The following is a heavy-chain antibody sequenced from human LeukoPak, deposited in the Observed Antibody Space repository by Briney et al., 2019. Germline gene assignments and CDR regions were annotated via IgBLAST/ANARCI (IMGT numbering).Heavy chain of an antibody. CDR1: GGSISSYY. CDR2: IYYSGST. CDR3: ARHSYGYSSYPKD. J-gene: IGHJ4*02. Sequence: PSEILSLTCTVSGGSISSYYWSWIRQPPGKGLEWIGYIYYSGSTNYNPSLKSRVTISVDTSKNQFSLKLSSVTAADTAVYYCARHSYGYSSYPKDWGQGTLVTVSS. V-gene: IGHV4-59*01. D-gene: IGHD5-18*01.